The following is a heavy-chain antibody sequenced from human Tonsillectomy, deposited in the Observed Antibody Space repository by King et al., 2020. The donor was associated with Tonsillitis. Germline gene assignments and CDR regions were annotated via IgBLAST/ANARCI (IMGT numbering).Heavy chain of an antibody. Sequence: VQLVESGGDLVQPGQSLRLSCTTSGFSFADYAMSWLRLAPGRGLEILSSIGEKSRGATAEYGASVRGSFTTSRDDSKNIAYLKMDSLTPEDTGVYYCTRWSVTGKFDYWGQGTLVTVSS. J-gene: IGHJ4*02. CDR3: TRWSVTGKFDY. V-gene: IGHV3-49*03. D-gene: IGHD4-23*01. CDR1: GFSFADYA. CDR2: IGEKSRGATA.